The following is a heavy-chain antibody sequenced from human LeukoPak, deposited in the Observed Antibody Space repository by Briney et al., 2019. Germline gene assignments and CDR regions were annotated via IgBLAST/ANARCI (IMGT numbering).Heavy chain of an antibody. Sequence: PGGSLRLSCAASGFTFSSYAMSWVRQPPGKGLEWVSAISGSGGSTYYADSVKGRFTISRDNSKNTLYLQMNSLRAEDTAVYYCAKGYCSSTSCRGDYWGQGTLVTVSS. V-gene: IGHV3-23*01. J-gene: IGHJ4*02. D-gene: IGHD2-2*01. CDR2: ISGSGGST. CDR1: GFTFSSYA. CDR3: AKGYCSSTSCRGDY.